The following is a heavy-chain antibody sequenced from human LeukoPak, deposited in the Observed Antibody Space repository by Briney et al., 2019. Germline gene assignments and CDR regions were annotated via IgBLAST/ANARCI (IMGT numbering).Heavy chain of an antibody. CDR3: ARHLYSYDGFDY. D-gene: IGHD3-22*01. J-gene: IGHJ4*02. V-gene: IGHV4-59*08. CDR1: GGSIGRYY. CDR2: IYYSGIT. Sequence: SETLSPTCTVSGGSIGRYYWSWIRQPPGKGLEWIGHIYYSGITNYNPSLKSRVTISIDTSKNQFSLKLSSVTAADTAVYYCARHLYSYDGFDYWGQGTLVTASS.